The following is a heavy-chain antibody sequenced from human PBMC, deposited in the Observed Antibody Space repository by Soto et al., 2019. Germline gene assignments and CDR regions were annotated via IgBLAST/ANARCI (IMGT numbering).Heavy chain of an antibody. V-gene: IGHV3-64D*06. CDR2: ISSNGGST. Sequence: PGGSLRLSCSASGFTFSSYAMHWVRQAPGKGLEYVSAISSNGGSTYYADSVKGRFTISRDNSKNTPYLQMSSQRAEDTAVYYCVKDMGWGVAPALFFQHWGQGTLVTVSS. J-gene: IGHJ1*01. D-gene: IGHD3-10*01. CDR3: VKDMGWGVAPALFFQH. CDR1: GFTFSSYA.